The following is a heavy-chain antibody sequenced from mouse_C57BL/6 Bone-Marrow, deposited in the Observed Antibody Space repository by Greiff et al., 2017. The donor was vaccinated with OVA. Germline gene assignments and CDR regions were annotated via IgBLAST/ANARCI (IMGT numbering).Heavy chain of an antibody. D-gene: IGHD1-1*01. CDR2: IYYSGTI. V-gene: IGHV3-5*01. CDR3: ARGYGSSLWYFDV. CDR1: GISITTGNYR. J-gene: IGHJ1*03. Sequence: EVKLQESGPGLVKPSQTVFLTCTVTGISITTGNYRWSWIRQFPGNKLEWIGYIYYSGTITYNPSLTSRTTITRDTPKNQFFLEMNSLTAEDTATYYCARGYGSSLWYFDVWGTGTTVTVSS.